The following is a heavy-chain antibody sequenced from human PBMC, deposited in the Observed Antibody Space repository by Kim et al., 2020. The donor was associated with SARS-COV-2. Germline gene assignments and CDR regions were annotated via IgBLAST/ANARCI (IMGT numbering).Heavy chain of an antibody. D-gene: IGHD2-2*02. J-gene: IGHJ4*02. Sequence: SETLSLICTVSGGSVNSGDYYWSWIRQPPGKGREWIGYICYSGNTNYTPSLQSRVTISADTSKNPLSLRLTSVTAADTAVYYCARLSVALYYWGQGTLVTVSS. CDR2: ICYSGNT. CDR3: ARLSVALYY. V-gene: IGHV4-61*08. CDR1: GGSVNSGDYY.